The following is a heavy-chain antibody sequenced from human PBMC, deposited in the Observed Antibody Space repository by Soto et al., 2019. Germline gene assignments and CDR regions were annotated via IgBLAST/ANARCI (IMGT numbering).Heavy chain of an antibody. Sequence: SETLSLTCTVSGGSVSSGSYYWSWIRQPPGKGLEWIGYIYYSGSTNYNPSLKSRVTISVDTSKNQFSLKLSSVTAADTAVYYCAREGHDYVWGSYRYRGAFDIWGQGTMVTVSS. D-gene: IGHD3-16*02. CDR3: AREGHDYVWGSYRYRGAFDI. CDR1: GGSVSSGSYY. CDR2: IYYSGST. V-gene: IGHV4-61*01. J-gene: IGHJ3*02.